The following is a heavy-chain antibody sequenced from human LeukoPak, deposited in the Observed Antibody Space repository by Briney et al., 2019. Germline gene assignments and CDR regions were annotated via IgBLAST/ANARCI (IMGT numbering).Heavy chain of an antibody. D-gene: IGHD1-26*01. J-gene: IGHJ2*01. CDR1: GGTFSSYA. CDR3: ARDTPLGATNVWYFDL. Sequence: GASVKVSCKASGGTFSSYAISWVRQAPGQGLEWMGRIIPILGIANYAQKFQGRVTITADKSTSTAYMELSSLRSEDTAVYYCARDTPLGATNVWYFDLWGRGTLVTVSS. CDR2: IIPILGIA. V-gene: IGHV1-69*04.